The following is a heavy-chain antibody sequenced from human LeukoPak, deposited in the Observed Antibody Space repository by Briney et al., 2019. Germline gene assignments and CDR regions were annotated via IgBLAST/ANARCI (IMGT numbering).Heavy chain of an antibody. V-gene: IGHV4-4*07. CDR3: ARDRNWLQGGGTDY. CDR1: GGSINSYF. D-gene: IGHD5-24*01. CDR2: IDSSGNT. Sequence: SETLSLTCTVSGGSINSYFWCWIRQPGGKGLEWIGRIDSSGNTNYNPSLTSRGTISVDKSKNHFSLKLSSVTAADTAVYYCARDRNWLQGGGTDYWGQGTLATVSS. J-gene: IGHJ4*02.